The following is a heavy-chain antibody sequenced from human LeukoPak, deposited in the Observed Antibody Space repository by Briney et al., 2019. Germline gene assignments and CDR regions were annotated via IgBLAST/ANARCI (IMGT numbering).Heavy chain of an antibody. J-gene: IGHJ5*02. V-gene: IGHV3-11*01. CDR2: ISSSGSTI. CDR3: ARDGESIAAAAYNWYDP. CDR1: GFTFSDYY. Sequence: GGSLRPSCAASGFTFSDYYMSWIRQAPGKGLEWVSYISSSGSTIYYADSVKGRFTISRDNAKNTLYLQMNSLRAEDTAVYYCARDGESIAAAAYNWYDPWGQGTLVTVSS. D-gene: IGHD6-13*01.